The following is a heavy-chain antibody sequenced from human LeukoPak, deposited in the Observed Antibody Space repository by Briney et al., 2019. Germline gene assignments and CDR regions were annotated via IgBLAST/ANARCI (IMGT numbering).Heavy chain of an antibody. J-gene: IGHJ6*02. CDR1: GDSFSSGSAA. CDR2: TYYRSKWYN. Sequence: SQTLSLTCAISGDSFSSGSAAWNWIRQSPSRGLEWLGRTYYRSKWYNDYAVSVKSRISINPDTSKNQFSLRLNSVTPEDTAVYYCARVKYPPNEQYALYGMDVWGQGTTVTVSS. D-gene: IGHD2-8*01. V-gene: IGHV6-1*01. CDR3: ARVKYPPNEQYALYGMDV.